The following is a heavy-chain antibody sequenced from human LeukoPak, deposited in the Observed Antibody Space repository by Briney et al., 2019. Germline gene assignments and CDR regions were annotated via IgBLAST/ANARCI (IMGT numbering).Heavy chain of an antibody. V-gene: IGHV3-23*01. CDR1: GFTFSSYA. J-gene: IGHJ6*02. CDR3: AKDRQTHSGWYYYYYYRRDV. Sequence: PGGSLRLSCVSSGFTFSSYAMSWVRQAPGKGLEWVSAVSGSGGSTYYADSVKGRFTISRDNSKNTLYLQMNSLRAEDTAVYYCAKDRQTHSGWYYYYYYRRDVWGQGTTVTVSS. D-gene: IGHD6-19*01. CDR2: VSGSGGST.